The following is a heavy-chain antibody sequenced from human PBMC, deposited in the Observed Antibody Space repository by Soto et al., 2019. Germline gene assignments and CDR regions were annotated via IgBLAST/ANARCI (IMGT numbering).Heavy chain of an antibody. CDR2: MYTSGTA. D-gene: IGHD3-10*01. V-gene: IGHV3-53*01. J-gene: IGHJ6*02. CDR3: ARELPYGSGSYYGMDV. Sequence: PGGSRRRSCAASGFIVSSHYMSWVRQAPGKGLEWVAFMYTSGTAYYADSVKGRFILSRDKSKNMVYLQMNSLRAEDTAVYYCARELPYGSGSYYGMDVWGQGTTVTVSS. CDR1: GFIVSSHY.